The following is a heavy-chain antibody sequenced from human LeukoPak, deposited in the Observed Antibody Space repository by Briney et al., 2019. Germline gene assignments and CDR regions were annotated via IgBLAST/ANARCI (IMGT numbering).Heavy chain of an antibody. CDR3: VKSGGYGLIDY. J-gene: IGHJ4*02. D-gene: IGHD1-26*01. Sequence: SETLSLTCAVSGASISGSGYYLGWIRQPPGKGLEWIGNIYYTGSTYYNASLQNRVTISIDMSKNQFSLRLSSVTAADTAMYYCVKSGGYGLIDYWGQGTRVTVSS. CDR1: GASISGSGYY. CDR2: IYYTGST. V-gene: IGHV4-39*01.